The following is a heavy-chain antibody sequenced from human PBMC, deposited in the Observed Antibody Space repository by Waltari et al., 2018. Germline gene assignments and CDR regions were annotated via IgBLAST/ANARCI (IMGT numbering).Heavy chain of an antibody. D-gene: IGHD2-2*01. Sequence: QVQLVQSGAEVKKPGSSVKVSCKASGGTFSSYAISWVRQAPGQGLEWMGGIIPIFGTANYAQKFQGRVTITADESTSTAYMELSSLRSEDTAVYYCARGGEIVVVPAAPYNWFDPWGQGTLVTVSS. V-gene: IGHV1-69*01. CDR2: IIPIFGTA. J-gene: IGHJ5*02. CDR3: ARGGEIVVVPAAPYNWFDP. CDR1: GGTFSSYA.